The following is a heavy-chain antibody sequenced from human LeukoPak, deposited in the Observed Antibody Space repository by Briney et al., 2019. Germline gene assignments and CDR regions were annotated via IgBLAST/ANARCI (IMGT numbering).Heavy chain of an antibody. D-gene: IGHD6-13*01. CDR2: INPNSGGT. J-gene: IGHJ5*02. Sequence: ASVKVSCKASGYTFTGYYMHWVRQAPGQGLEWMGWINPNSGGTNYAQKFQGRVTMTRETSISTAYIEQSRLRSDDTAVYYCARAYSSRTSPYNWFDPWGQGTLLTVSS. V-gene: IGHV1-2*02. CDR3: ARAYSSRTSPYNWFDP. CDR1: GYTFTGYY.